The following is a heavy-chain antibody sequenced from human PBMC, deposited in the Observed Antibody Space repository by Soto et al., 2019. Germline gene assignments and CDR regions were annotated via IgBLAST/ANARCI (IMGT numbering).Heavy chain of an antibody. CDR3: ARIGYCSWCFDY. D-gene: IGHD6-13*01. Sequence: PSETLSLTCTVSGGSISSYYWSWIRQPPGKGLEWIGYIYYSGSTNYNPSLKGRFTISRDNAKNSQYLQMNSLRAEDTAVYYCARIGYCSWCFDYWGQGALVTVSS. CDR1: GGSISSYY. V-gene: IGHV4-59*12. CDR2: IYYSGST. J-gene: IGHJ4*02.